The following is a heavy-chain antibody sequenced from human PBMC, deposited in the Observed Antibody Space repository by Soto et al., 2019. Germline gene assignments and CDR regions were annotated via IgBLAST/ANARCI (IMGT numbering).Heavy chain of an antibody. V-gene: IGHV1-69*13. CDR2: IIPLFGTT. Sequence: GASVKVSCKASGGLYSSYALSWVRQAPGQGLEGLGGIIPLFGTTSYARKFQGRVTITADELTTTAYMELSSLTSEDTAIYYCARDNSSDSSGYYNSDLGYYFDYWGQGTQVTVSS. D-gene: IGHD3-22*01. CDR3: ARDNSSDSSGYYNSDLGYYFDY. J-gene: IGHJ4*02. CDR1: GGLYSSYA.